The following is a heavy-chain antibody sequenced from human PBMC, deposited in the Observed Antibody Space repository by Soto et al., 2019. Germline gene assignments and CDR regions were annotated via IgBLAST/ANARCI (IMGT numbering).Heavy chain of an antibody. CDR2: ISPSGHTT. Sequence: QVQLVQSGAEVKKPGASANLSCKASGDTFKNFYIHWVRQAPGQGLEWLGMISPSGHTTTYPQKFQGRVTMTRDTSTSTLYMELSGLRYDDTAVYFCARASRTIRRITDLGEASPGVVEHWGQGTLVRVS. D-gene: IGHD3-16*01. CDR3: ARASRTIRRITDLGEASPGVVEH. CDR1: GDTFKNFY. J-gene: IGHJ5*02. V-gene: IGHV1-46*02.